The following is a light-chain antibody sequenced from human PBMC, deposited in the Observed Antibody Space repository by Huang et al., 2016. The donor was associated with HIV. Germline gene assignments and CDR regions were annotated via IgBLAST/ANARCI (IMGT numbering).Light chain of an antibody. J-gene: IGKJ3*01. CDR2: GAS. CDR1: QSVGIY. Sequence: EIVLTQSPGTLSLSPGERATLSCRASQSVGIYLAWYQQKPGQAPRLRIYGASTRGTGSQDRFSGGGSGTDCTLSISRLEPEDFAVYYCQQYERPPDTFGPGTKVNIK. V-gene: IGKV3-20*01. CDR3: QQYERPPDT.